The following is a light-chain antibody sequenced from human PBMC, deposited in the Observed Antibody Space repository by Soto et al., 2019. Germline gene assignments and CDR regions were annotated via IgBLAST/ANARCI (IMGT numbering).Light chain of an antibody. V-gene: IGLV4-69*01. J-gene: IGLJ2*01. CDR2: LNSDGSH. Sequence: VLTQSPSASASLGASVKLTCTLSSGHSTYAIAWHQQQPEKGPRYLMKLNSDGSHSKGAGIPDRFSGSSSGAERYLTISSLQSEDEADYYCQTWGTGLYVVFGGGTKLTV. CDR1: SGHSTYA. CDR3: QTWGTGLYVV.